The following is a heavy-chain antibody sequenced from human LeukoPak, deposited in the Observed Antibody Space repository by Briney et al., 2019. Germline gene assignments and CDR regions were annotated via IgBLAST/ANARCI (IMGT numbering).Heavy chain of an antibody. V-gene: IGHV3-30-3*01. D-gene: IGHD2-21*02. J-gene: IGHJ4*02. CDR3: ARPGGDWNYFDY. Sequence: PGRSLRLSCAPSGFTFSSYAMHWVREAPGKGLEWVAVISYDGSNKYYADSVKGRFTISRDNSKNTLYLQMNSLRAEDTAVYYCARPGGDWNYFDYWGQGTLVTVSS. CDR1: GFTFSSYA. CDR2: ISYDGSNK.